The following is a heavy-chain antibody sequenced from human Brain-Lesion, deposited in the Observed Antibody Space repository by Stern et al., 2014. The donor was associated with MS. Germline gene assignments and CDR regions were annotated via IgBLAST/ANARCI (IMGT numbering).Heavy chain of an antibody. CDR2: IYYSGFT. V-gene: IGHV4-39*01. D-gene: IGHD1-26*01. Sequence: VQLVESGPGLVKPSETLSLTCTVSGGSISSSTYYWAWIRQPPGKGLEWIGTIYYSGFTYYNPSLKSRVTISVDMPKNQFSLKLSSVTAADTAIYYCARHDSVPRPSQLYSARDRGPGYFDYWGQGTLVTVSS. CDR1: GGSISSSTYY. J-gene: IGHJ4*02. CDR3: ARHDSVPRPSQLYSARDRGPGYFDY.